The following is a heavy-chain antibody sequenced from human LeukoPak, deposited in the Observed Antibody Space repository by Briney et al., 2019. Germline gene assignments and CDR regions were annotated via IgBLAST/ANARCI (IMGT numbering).Heavy chain of an antibody. CDR2: ISSSSSTI. V-gene: IGHV3-48*01. J-gene: IGHJ3*02. D-gene: IGHD1-20*01. CDR1: GFTFSSYS. CDR3: ARAQHNWNDGDDDAFDI. Sequence: GGSLRLSCAASGFTFSSYSMNWVRQAPGKGLEWVSYISSSSSTIYYADSVKGRFTISRDNAKDSLYLQMNSLRAEDTAVYYCARAQHNWNDGDDDAFDIWGQGTMVTVSS.